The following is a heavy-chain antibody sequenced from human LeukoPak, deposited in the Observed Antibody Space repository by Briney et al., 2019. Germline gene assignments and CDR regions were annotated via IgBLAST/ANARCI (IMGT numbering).Heavy chain of an antibody. CDR2: IYSGGNT. D-gene: IGHD5-18*01. J-gene: IGHJ4*02. V-gene: IGHV3-66*04. Sequence: GRSLRLSCAASGFTVSSNYMNWVRQAPGKGLEWVSMIYSGGNTFYTDSVKGRFIISRDNSKNTLDLQMNSLRAEDTAVYYSARRGHGYGSPFDYWGQGTLVTVSS. CDR3: ARRGHGYGSPFDY. CDR1: GFTVSSNY.